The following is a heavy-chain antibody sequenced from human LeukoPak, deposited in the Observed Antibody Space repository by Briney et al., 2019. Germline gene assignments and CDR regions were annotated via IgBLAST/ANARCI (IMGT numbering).Heavy chain of an antibody. Sequence: GGSLRLSCAASGFTVSSNYMSWVRQAPGKGLEWVSVIYSGGSTYYADSVKGRFTIPRDNSKNTLYLQMNSLRAEDTAVYYCARGVEYYYDSSGYHFDYWGQGTLVTVSS. CDR3: ARGVEYYYDSSGYHFDY. D-gene: IGHD3-22*01. V-gene: IGHV3-53*01. J-gene: IGHJ4*02. CDR1: GFTVSSNY. CDR2: IYSGGST.